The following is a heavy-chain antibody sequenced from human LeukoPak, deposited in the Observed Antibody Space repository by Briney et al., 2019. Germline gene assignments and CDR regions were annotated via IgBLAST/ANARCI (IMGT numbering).Heavy chain of an antibody. V-gene: IGHV3-30*18. CDR3: AKDGGYSSSSVGFDY. J-gene: IGHJ4*02. Sequence: GGSLRLSCAASGFTFSSYGMHWVRQAPGKGLEWVAVISYDGSNKYYADSVKGRSTISRDNSKNTLYLQMNSLRAEDTAVYYCAKDGGYSSSSVGFDYWGQGTLVTVSS. CDR1: GFTFSSYG. D-gene: IGHD6-6*01. CDR2: ISYDGSNK.